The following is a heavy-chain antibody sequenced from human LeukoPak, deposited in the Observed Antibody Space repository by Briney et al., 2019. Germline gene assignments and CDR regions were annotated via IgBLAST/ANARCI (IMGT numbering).Heavy chain of an antibody. Sequence: GASVKVSCKASGYTFTDQYLHWVRQAPGQGLEWMGIINPSGGGTRYAQQFQGRVTMTEDTSTDTAYMELSSLRSEDTAVYYCATAKDYRAIPDYWGQGTLVTVSS. CDR2: INPSGGGT. CDR1: GYTFTDQY. J-gene: IGHJ4*02. V-gene: IGHV1-46*01. CDR3: ATAKDYRAIPDY. D-gene: IGHD4/OR15-4a*01.